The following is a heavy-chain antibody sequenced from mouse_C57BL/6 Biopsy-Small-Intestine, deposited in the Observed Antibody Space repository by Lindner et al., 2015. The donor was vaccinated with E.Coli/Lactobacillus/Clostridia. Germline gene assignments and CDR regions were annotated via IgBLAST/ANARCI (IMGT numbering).Heavy chain of an antibody. J-gene: IGHJ3*01. Sequence: VQLQESGPELVKPGASVKISCKTSGYSFTGYYMNWVKQSPEKSLEWIGEINPSAGGTIHNQKFRAKATMTEDKSSSTAYMELKSLTSEDSAVYYCARPFEHGSSYKAWFAYWGQGTLVTVS. V-gene: IGHV1-42*01. CDR2: INPSAGGT. CDR3: ARPFEHGSSYKAWFAY. D-gene: IGHD1-1*01. CDR1: GYSFTGYY.